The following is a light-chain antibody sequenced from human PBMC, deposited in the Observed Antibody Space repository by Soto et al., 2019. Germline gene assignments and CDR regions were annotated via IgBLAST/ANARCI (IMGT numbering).Light chain of an antibody. V-gene: IGKV3-20*01. CDR1: QSISSSY. CDR2: GTS. J-gene: IGKJ4*01. CDR3: QQYGTSPLT. Sequence: EIVLTQSPGTLSLSPGEGATLSCRASQSISSSYLAWYQQKPGLAPRLLIYGTSSRAPDIPDRFSGTGSGTDFTLTISRLEPEDFAVYFCQQYGTSPLTFGGGTKVDIK.